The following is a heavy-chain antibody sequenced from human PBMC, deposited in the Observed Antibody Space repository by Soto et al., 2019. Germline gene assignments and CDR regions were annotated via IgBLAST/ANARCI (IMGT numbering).Heavy chain of an antibody. J-gene: IGHJ4*02. CDR2: IKKRRDGGTT. D-gene: IGHD3-16*01. V-gene: IGHV3-15*07. Sequence: DVQLVESGGGLVKPGGSLRLSCAASGFSFSDTWMNWVRQAPGRGREWVGRIKKRRDGGTTDYAGIVRGRFTISRDDSTNPLYLHMSSLKTEDTAIYYCTIIVPWGWNSWGQGTLVTVSS. CDR1: GFSFSDTW. CDR3: TIIVPWGWNS.